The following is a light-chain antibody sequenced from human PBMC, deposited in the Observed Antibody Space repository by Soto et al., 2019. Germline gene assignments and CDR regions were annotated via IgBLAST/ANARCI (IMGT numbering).Light chain of an antibody. CDR3: QQSYSTTWT. J-gene: IGKJ1*01. CDR1: QSISSN. V-gene: IGKV1-39*01. Sequence: DIQLTQSPSSLSASVGDRVTITCRASQSISSNLNWYQQKPGKAPKLLIYAASTLQSGVPSRFSGSKSGTDFTLTISSLQPEDFATYSCQQSYSTTWTFGQGTKVDIK. CDR2: AAS.